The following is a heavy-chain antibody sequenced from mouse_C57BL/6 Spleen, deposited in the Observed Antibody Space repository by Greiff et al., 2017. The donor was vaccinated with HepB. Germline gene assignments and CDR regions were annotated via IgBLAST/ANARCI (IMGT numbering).Heavy chain of an antibody. D-gene: IGHD1-1*01. J-gene: IGHJ4*01. CDR1: GFTFSDYY. CDR2: INYDGSST. CDR3: ARDGGSHYYAMDY. V-gene: IGHV5-16*01. Sequence: EVQLVESEGGLVQPGSSMKLSCTASGFTFSDYYMAWVRQVPEKGLEWVANINYDGSSTYYLDSLKNRFIISRDNAKNILYLQMSSLKSEDTATYYCARDGGSHYYAMDYWGQGTSVTVSS.